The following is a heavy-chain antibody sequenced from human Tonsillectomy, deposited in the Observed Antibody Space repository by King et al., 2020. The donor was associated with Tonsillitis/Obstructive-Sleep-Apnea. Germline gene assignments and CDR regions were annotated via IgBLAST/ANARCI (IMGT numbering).Heavy chain of an antibody. Sequence: QLQESGPGLVKPSETLSLTCTVSGGSISNSHYYWGWIRQPPGKGLEWIGNIYYRGSTYYNPSLKSRVTISLDTSRKQFSLNLSSVTAADTAVYYCARRVGATTDFDYWGQGTLVTVSS. V-gene: IGHV4-39*01. J-gene: IGHJ4*02. CDR1: GGSISNSHYY. CDR3: ARRVGATTDFDY. D-gene: IGHD1-26*01. CDR2: IYYRGST.